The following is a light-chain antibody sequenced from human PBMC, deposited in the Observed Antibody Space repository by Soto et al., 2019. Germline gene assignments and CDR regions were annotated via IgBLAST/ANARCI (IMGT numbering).Light chain of an antibody. J-gene: IGKJ3*01. CDR3: QHYGSSPGLFT. Sequence: EIVLTQSPGTLSLSPGDRATLSCRASQRVSSTYLAWYQQKPGQAPRLLIYDASSRDTGIPDRFSGSGSGTDFTLTISRLEPEDFAVYYCQHYGSSPGLFTFGPGTKVDIK. V-gene: IGKV3-20*01. CDR2: DAS. CDR1: QRVSSTY.